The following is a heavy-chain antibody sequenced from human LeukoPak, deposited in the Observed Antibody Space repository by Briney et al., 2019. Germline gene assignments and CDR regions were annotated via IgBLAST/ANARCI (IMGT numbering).Heavy chain of an antibody. D-gene: IGHD3-22*01. J-gene: IGHJ3*02. CDR1: GGSIRNYY. CDR3: ARLLYYDSSGYPSWGAFDI. CDR2: IYSSGST. V-gene: IGHV4-59*08. Sequence: SETLSLTCTVSGGSIRNYYWSWIRQPPGKGLEWIGYIYSSGSTNYNPSLKSRVSISVDTSKNQFSLKLTSVTAADTAVYYCARLLYYDSSGYPSWGAFDIWGQGTMVTVSS.